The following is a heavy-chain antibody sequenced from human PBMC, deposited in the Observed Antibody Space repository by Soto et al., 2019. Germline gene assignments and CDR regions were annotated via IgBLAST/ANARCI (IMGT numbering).Heavy chain of an antibody. V-gene: IGHV4-30-2*01. CDR2: IYHSGST. Sequence: QLQLQESGSGLVKPSQTLSLTCAVSGGSISSGGYSWSWIRQPPGKGLEWIGYIYHSGSTYYNPSLKSRVTISVDRSKNQFSLKRSSVTAADTAVYYCARGAPVLFDDWGQGTLVTVSS. CDR3: ARGAPVLFDD. J-gene: IGHJ4*02. CDR1: GGSISSGGYS.